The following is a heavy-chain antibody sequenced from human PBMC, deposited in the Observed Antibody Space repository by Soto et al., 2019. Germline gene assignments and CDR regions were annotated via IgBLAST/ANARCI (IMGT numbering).Heavy chain of an antibody. CDR3: AEGTFTIFGVFIENRDAFDI. CDR2: IVVGSGNT. D-gene: IGHD3-3*01. Sequence: SVKVSCKASGYTFTNYGLSWVRQARGQRLEWIGWIVVGSGNTNYAQKFQERVPFTGDMSTSTAFLELSSLRSEDTAVFFFAEGTFTIFGVFIENRDAFDIWGQGTMVTVSS. CDR1: GYTFTNYG. V-gene: IGHV1-58*01. J-gene: IGHJ3*02.